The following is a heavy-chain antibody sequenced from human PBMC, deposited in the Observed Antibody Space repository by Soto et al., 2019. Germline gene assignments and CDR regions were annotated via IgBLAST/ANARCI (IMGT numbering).Heavy chain of an antibody. CDR3: SRVGSGWDQLTLFDY. Sequence: GGSLRLSCAASGFTFSTYSMNWVRQAPWKGLEWVSSISSSSSYIYYADSVKGRFTISRDNAKNSLYLQMSSLTTEDTALYYCSRVGSGWDQLTLFDYWGQGTLVTVSS. V-gene: IGHV3-21*03. J-gene: IGHJ4*02. D-gene: IGHD6-19*01. CDR1: GFTFSTYS. CDR2: ISSSSSYI.